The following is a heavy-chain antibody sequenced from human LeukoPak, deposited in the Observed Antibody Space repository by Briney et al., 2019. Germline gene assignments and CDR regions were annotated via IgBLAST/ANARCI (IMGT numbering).Heavy chain of an antibody. D-gene: IGHD4-11*01. CDR1: GYSFTGYC. J-gene: IGHJ3*02. V-gene: IGHV5-51*01. CDR2: IYPGDSDT. Sequence: GGSLKISWKGSGYSFTGYCIGWLRQMPGKGRGGMGIIYPGDSDTRYSPSFQGQVTISADKSISTAYLQWSSLKASDTAMYYCATVTTDGDAFDIWGQGTMVTVSS. CDR3: ATVTTDGDAFDI.